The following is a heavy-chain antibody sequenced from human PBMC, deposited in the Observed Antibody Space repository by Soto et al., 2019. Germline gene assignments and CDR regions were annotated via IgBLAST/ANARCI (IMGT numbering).Heavy chain of an antibody. J-gene: IGHJ4*02. Sequence: SVKVSCKASGGTFSSYAISWVRQAPGQGLEWMGGIIPIFGTANYAQKFQGRVTITADESTSTAYMELSSLRSEDTAVYYCARVNSGYASDYFDYWGQGTLVTVSS. V-gene: IGHV1-69*13. CDR3: ARVNSGYASDYFDY. CDR1: GGTFSSYA. D-gene: IGHD5-12*01. CDR2: IIPIFGTA.